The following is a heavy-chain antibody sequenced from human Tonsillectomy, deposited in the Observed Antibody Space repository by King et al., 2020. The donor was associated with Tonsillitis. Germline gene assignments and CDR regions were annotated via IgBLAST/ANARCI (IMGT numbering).Heavy chain of an antibody. CDR3: AREGYYYGSGVYYYYMDV. Sequence: VQLVESGGGLVKPGGSLRLSCAASGFTFSSYSMNWVRQAPGKGLEWVSSISSSSSYIYYADSVKGRFTISRDNAKNSLYLQMNSLRAEDTAVYYCAREGYYYGSGVYYYYMDVWGKGTTVTVSS. CDR1: GFTFSSYS. CDR2: ISSSSSYI. V-gene: IGHV3-21*01. J-gene: IGHJ6*03. D-gene: IGHD3-10*01.